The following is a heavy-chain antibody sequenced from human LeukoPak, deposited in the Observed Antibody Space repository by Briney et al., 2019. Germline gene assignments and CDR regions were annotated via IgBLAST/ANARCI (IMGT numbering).Heavy chain of an antibody. J-gene: IGHJ5*02. Sequence: ASVKVSCKASGGTFSSYAISWVRQAPGQGLEWMGRIIPILGIANYAQKFQGRVTITADKSTSTAYMELSSLRSEDTAVYYCARDPIYCTNGVCYPNWFDPWGQGTLVTVSS. CDR3: ARDPIYCTNGVCYPNWFDP. CDR2: IIPILGIA. CDR1: GGTFSSYA. D-gene: IGHD2-8*01. V-gene: IGHV1-69*04.